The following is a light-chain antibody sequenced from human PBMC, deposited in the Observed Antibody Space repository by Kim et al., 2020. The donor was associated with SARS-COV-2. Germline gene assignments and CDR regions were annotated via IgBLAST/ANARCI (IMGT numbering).Light chain of an antibody. Sequence: VLTQPPSASGSPGQSVTISCTGTSSDVGGYNYVSWYQQHPGKAPKLMIYEVSKRPSGVPDRFSGSKSGNTASLTVSGLQAEDEADYYCSSYAGAEVFGGGTKVTVL. CDR1: SSDVGGYNY. CDR2: EVS. J-gene: IGLJ3*02. V-gene: IGLV2-8*01. CDR3: SSYAGAEV.